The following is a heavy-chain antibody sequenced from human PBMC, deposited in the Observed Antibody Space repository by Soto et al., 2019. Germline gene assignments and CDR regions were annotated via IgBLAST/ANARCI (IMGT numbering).Heavy chain of an antibody. D-gene: IGHD2-15*01. CDR2: IIPILGIA. Sequence: SVKVSCKASGVTFSSYTISWVRQAPGQGLEWMGRIIPILGIANYAQKFQGRVTITADKSTSTAYMELSSLRSEDTAVYYCARDLGYCSGGSCYSDDAFDIWG. V-gene: IGHV1-69*04. CDR1: GVTFSSYT. CDR3: ARDLGYCSGGSCYSDDAFDI. J-gene: IGHJ3*02.